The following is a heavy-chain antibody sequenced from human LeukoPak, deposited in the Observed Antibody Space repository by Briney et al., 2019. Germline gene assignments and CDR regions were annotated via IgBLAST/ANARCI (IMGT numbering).Heavy chain of an antibody. Sequence: PSETLSLTRTVSGGSISSSSYYWGWIRQPPGKGLEWIGSIYYSGSTYYNPSLKSRVTISVDTSKNQFSLKLSSVTAADTAVYYCASRRFLEWLAFGYWGQGTLVTVSS. CDR3: ASRRFLEWLAFGY. D-gene: IGHD3-3*01. J-gene: IGHJ4*02. CDR2: IYYSGST. V-gene: IGHV4-39*07. CDR1: GGSISSSSYY.